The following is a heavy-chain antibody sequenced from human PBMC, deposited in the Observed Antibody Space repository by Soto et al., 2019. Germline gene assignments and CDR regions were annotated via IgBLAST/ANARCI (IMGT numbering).Heavy chain of an antibody. V-gene: IGHV4-31*03. CDR3: ARVLGPHYYGSGSYSTDY. CDR1: GGSISSGGYY. J-gene: IGHJ4*02. CDR2: IYYSGST. D-gene: IGHD3-10*01. Sequence: QVQLQESRPGLVKPSQNQSIPCTVSGGSISSGGYYWSWIRQHPGKGLEWIGYIYYSGSTYYNPSLKSRVTISVDTSKNQFSLKLSSVTAADTAVYYCARVLGPHYYGSGSYSTDYWGQGTLVTVSS.